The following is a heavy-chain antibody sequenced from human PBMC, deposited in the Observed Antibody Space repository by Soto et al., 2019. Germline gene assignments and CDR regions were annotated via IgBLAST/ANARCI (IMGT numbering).Heavy chain of an antibody. CDR2: IIPIFGTA. Sequence: SVKVSCKASGGTFSSYAISWVRQAPGQGLEWMGGIIPIFGTANYTQKFQGRVTITADESTSTAYMELSSLRSEDTAVYYCARGAGSYYALGYYYYGMDVWGQGTKVTVSS. CDR1: GGTFSSYA. J-gene: IGHJ6*02. CDR3: ARGAGSYYALGYYYYGMDV. D-gene: IGHD3-10*01. V-gene: IGHV1-69*13.